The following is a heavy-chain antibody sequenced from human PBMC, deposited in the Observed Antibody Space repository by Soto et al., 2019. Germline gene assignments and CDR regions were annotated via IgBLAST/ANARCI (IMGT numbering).Heavy chain of an antibody. V-gene: IGHV4-4*02. J-gene: IGHJ4*02. CDR1: GGSISSSNW. D-gene: IGHD2-8*01. Sequence: PSETLSLTCAVSGGSISSSNWWSWVRQPPGKGLEWIGEIYHSGSTNYNPSLKSRVTISVDKSKNQFSLKLSSVTAADTAVYYCARLKVLMLYAIFDYWGQGTLVTVAS. CDR2: IYHSGST. CDR3: ARLKVLMLYAIFDY.